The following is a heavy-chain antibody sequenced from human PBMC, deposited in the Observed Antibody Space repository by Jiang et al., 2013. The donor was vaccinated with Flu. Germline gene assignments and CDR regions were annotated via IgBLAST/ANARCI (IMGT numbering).Heavy chain of an antibody. CDR2: ISGYNGNT. CDR1: GYTFTNYG. Sequence: GAEVKKPGASVKVSCKASGYTFTNYGISWARQAPGQGLEWMGWISGYNGNTNYAQKFQGRVTMTTDTSTSTAYMELRSLRSDDTAVYYCARNPAAIGLYWYFDVWGRGTLVTVSS. J-gene: IGHJ2*01. CDR3: ARNPAAIGLYWYFDV. V-gene: IGHV1-18*04. D-gene: IGHD2-2*01.